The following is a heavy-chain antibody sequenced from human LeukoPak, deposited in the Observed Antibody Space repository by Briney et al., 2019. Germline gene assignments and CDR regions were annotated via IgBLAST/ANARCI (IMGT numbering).Heavy chain of an antibody. CDR2: ISSSSSYI. J-gene: IGHJ6*03. D-gene: IGHD3-22*01. CDR3: ARWPQKYYYDSSGYPPLYSYYMDV. Sequence: GGSLRLSCAASGFTFSSYSMNWVRQAPGKGLEWVSSISSSSSYIYYADSVKGRFTISRDNAKNSLYLQMNSLRAEDTAVYYCARWPQKYYYDSSGYPPLYSYYMDVWGKGTTVTLSS. V-gene: IGHV3-21*01. CDR1: GFTFSSYS.